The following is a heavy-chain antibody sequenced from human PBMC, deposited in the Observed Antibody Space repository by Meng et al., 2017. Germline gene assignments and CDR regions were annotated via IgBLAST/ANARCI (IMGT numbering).Heavy chain of an antibody. Sequence: QVQLQQWGAGLLKPSETLSLTCAVYGGSFSGYYWSWIRQPPGKGLEWIGEINHSGSTNYNPSLKSRVTISVDTSKNQFSLKLSSVTAADTAVYYCASVVRGVINFDYWGQGTLVTVSS. V-gene: IGHV4-34*01. CDR2: INHSGST. CDR3: ASVVRGVINFDY. CDR1: GGSFSGYY. D-gene: IGHD3-10*02. J-gene: IGHJ4*02.